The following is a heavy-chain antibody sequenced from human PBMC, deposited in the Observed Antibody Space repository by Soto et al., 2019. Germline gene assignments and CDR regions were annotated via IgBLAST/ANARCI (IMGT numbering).Heavy chain of an antibody. CDR2: INPNGGST. CDR1: GYIFINYY. V-gene: IGHV1-46*01. Sequence: ASVKVSCKASGYIFINYYIHWVRQAPGQGLEWIGIINPNGGSTNYAQKFRGRVTMARDESTNSVYMGLRSLRSDDTAVYYCARGGEGYNFGAVYWGQGTPVTVSS. CDR3: ARGGEGYNFGAVY. D-gene: IGHD5-12*01. J-gene: IGHJ4*02.